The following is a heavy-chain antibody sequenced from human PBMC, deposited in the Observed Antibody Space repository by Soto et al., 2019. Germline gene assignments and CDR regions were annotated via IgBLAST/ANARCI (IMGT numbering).Heavy chain of an antibody. CDR2: INPILSMS. Sequence: QVQLVQSGAEVKRPGSSVKVSCKASGDTFTFYSINWVRQAPGRGLEWMGRINPILSMSNYAQRFQGRVTMNADKSTSTAYMELSSLRSEDTAIYYCASSYGSGYRAFDYWGQGALVTVSS. CDR1: GDTFTFYS. CDR3: ASSYGSGYRAFDY. D-gene: IGHD3-10*01. V-gene: IGHV1-69*02. J-gene: IGHJ4*02.